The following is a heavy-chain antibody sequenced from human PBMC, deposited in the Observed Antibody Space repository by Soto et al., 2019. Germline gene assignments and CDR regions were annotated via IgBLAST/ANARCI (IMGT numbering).Heavy chain of an antibody. CDR2: IYYSGTT. CDR3: ARDGSGYDGGVDGMDV. D-gene: IGHD5-12*01. Sequence: PSETLSLTCTVSGGFISNYYWSWVRQSPGKGLEWIGYIYYSGTTNYNPSLKSRVTISVDTSKNQFSLKLSSVTAADTAVYYCARDGSGYDGGVDGMDVWGQGTTVTGLL. J-gene: IGHJ6*02. CDR1: GGFISNYY. V-gene: IGHV4-59*01.